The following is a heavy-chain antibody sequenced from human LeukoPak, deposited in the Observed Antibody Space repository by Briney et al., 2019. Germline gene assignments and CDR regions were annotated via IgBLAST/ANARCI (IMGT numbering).Heavy chain of an antibody. D-gene: IGHD6-19*01. V-gene: IGHV4-39*01. J-gene: IGHJ6*03. CDR2: IYYSGST. CDR3: ARAGLEQWLVRRVYYYYMDV. CDR1: GGSISSSSYY. Sequence: PSETLSLTCTVSGGSISSSSYYWGWIRQPPGKGLGWIGSIYYSGSTYYNPSLKSRVTISVDTSKNQFSLKLSSVTAADTAVYYCARAGLEQWLVRRVYYYYMDVWGKGTTVTVSS.